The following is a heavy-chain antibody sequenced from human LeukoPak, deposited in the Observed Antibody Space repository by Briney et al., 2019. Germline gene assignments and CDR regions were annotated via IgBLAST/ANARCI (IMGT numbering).Heavy chain of an antibody. V-gene: IGHV4-4*07. D-gene: IGHD3-22*01. Sequence: SETLSLTCSVSGGSISSYYGSWVRQPAGKGLEWIGRIYSNRSTNYNPSHTSRVTMSVDTSNNPCPLKLSSVNAADTDVYYCARVNYYDSSGRGALDIWGQGTMVTVSS. J-gene: IGHJ3*02. CDR3: ARVNYYDSSGRGALDI. CDR1: GGSISSYY. CDR2: IYSNRST.